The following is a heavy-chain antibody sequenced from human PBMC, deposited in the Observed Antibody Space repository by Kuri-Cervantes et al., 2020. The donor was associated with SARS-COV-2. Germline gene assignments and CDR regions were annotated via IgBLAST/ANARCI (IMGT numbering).Heavy chain of an antibody. CDR3: AKDLATVTFCYFDY. J-gene: IGHJ4*02. V-gene: IGHV3-23*01. D-gene: IGHD4-17*01. CDR1: GFTFSTHA. Sequence: GESLKISCAASGFTFSTHAMSWVRQAPGKGLEWVSSIRDNSLTTYYADSVKGRFTISRDNSKSSLYLQMNSLRAEDTAVYYCAKDLATVTFCYFDYWGQGTLVTVSS. CDR2: IRDNSLTT.